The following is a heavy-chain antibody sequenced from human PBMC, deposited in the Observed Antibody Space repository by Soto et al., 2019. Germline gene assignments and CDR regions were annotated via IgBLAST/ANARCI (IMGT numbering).Heavy chain of an antibody. Sequence: GGSLRLSCAASGFTFSSYSMNWVRQAPGKGLEWVSSISSSSSYIYYADSVKGRFTISRDNAKNSLYLQMNSLRAEDTAVYYCATWGRFSDGYNFADYWGQGTLVTVSS. CDR1: GFTFSSYS. D-gene: IGHD5-12*01. J-gene: IGHJ4*02. V-gene: IGHV3-21*01. CDR2: ISSSSSYI. CDR3: ATWGRFSDGYNFADY.